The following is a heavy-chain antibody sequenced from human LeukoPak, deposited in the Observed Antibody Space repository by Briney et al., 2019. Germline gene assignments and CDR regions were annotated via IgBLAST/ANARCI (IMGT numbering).Heavy chain of an antibody. D-gene: IGHD6-6*01. CDR1: GYTLTELS. J-gene: IGHJ4*02. CDR3: ARSEYSSSPQFGY. Sequence: ASVKVSCKVSGYTLTELSMHWVRQAPGKGLEWMGIINPGGGSTSYAQKFQGRVTMTRDTSTSTVYMELSSLRSEDTAVYYCARSEYSSSPQFGYWGQGTLVTVSS. V-gene: IGHV1-46*01. CDR2: INPGGGST.